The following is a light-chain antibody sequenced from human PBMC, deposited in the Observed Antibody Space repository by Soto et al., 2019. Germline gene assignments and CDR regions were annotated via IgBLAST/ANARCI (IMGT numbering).Light chain of an antibody. CDR3: QQDNNCPGT. J-gene: IGKJ1*01. CDR2: GAS. CDR1: QSVSSN. V-gene: IGKV3-15*01. Sequence: EMGITQSPATLYVSTGERATLSCRASQSVSSNLAWYQQKPGQAPRLLIYGASTRATGIPARFSGSGSGTEFTLTISSLQSEDFAVSYCQQDNNCPGTFVQGTKV.